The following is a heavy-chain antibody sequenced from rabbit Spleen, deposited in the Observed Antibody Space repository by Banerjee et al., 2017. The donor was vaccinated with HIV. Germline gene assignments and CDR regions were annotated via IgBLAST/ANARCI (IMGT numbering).Heavy chain of an antibody. CDR2: INVYTGKP. J-gene: IGHJ4*01. D-gene: IGHD1-1*01. CDR1: GFSFSSSYW. Sequence: QSLEESGGDLVKPGASLTLTCTASGFSFSSSYWLCWVRQAPGKGLQWIACINVYTGKPVYATWAKGRFTISRTSSTTVTLQMTSLTAADTATYFCARDLTSVVGWNFNLWGPGTLVTVS. CDR3: ARDLTSVVGWNFNL. V-gene: IGHV1S40*01.